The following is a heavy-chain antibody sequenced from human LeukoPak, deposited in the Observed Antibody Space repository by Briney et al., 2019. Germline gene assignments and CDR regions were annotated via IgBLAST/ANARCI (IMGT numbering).Heavy chain of an antibody. CDR2: IYYSGST. Sequence: PGGSLRLSCAASGFTVSSNYMSWVRQAPGKGLEWIGYIYYSGSTNYNPSLKSRATISVDTSKNQFSLKLSSVTAADTAMYYCVRVGAAAGYTIEYFQHWGQGTLVTVSS. CDR3: VRVGAAAGYTIEYFQH. V-gene: IGHV4-59*02. CDR1: GFTVSSNY. D-gene: IGHD6-13*01. J-gene: IGHJ1*01.